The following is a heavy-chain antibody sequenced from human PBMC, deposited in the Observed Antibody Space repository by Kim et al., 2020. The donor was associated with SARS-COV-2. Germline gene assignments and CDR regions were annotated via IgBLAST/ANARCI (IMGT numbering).Heavy chain of an antibody. J-gene: IGHJ5*01. Sequence: SETLSLTCTVPGGSISSYYWSWLRQPPGKGLEWVGYIYYSGGPYYNPSLKRRVTISVDTVKNQFSLNLSSDTAADTALYYSSWGGSNLPPHNW. CDR3: SWGGSNLPPHNW. V-gene: IGHV4-59*13. CDR1: GGSISSYY. CDR2: IYYSGGP. D-gene: IGHD2-2*01.